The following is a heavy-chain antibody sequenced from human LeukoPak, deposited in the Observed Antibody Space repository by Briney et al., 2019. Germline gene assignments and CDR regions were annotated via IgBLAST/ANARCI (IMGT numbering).Heavy chain of an antibody. J-gene: IGHJ4*02. CDR2: ISSSGDTT. CDR3: AKAGIAVPATPEY. V-gene: IGHV3-23*01. CDR1: GFTFSSYG. D-gene: IGHD6-19*01. Sequence: GRSLRLSCAASGFTFSSYGMHWVRQAPGKGLEWVSVISSSGDTTYYSDSVKGRFIISRDNSRNTLYLQMNSLRVDDTAVYYCAKAGIAVPATPEYCGQGTQVTVSS.